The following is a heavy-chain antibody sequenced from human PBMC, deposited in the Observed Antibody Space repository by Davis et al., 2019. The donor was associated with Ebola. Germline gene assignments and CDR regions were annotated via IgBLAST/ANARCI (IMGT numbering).Heavy chain of an antibody. CDR3: ARGCLVTRCSSGWYHDY. CDR2: ILYSENT. D-gene: IGHD6-19*01. CDR1: GAFFHSRCLR. J-gene: IGHJ4*02. V-gene: IGHV4-39*01. Sequence: SEPLSPPCTVLGAFFHSRCLRCGRLRQPPVTGPEYITSILYSENTYYNPALKIPVAITTATSKNQFSLKLRSVTAADTAVYYFARGCLVTRCSSGWYHDYWGQGTLVTVSS.